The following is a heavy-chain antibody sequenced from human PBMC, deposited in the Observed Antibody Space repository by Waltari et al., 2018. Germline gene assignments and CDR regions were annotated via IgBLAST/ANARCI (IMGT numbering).Heavy chain of an antibody. J-gene: IGHJ3*02. D-gene: IGHD1-1*01. CDR1: GYTFTGYY. CDR2: IHPSSVGT. Sequence: QVQLVQSGAEVKKPGASVKVSCKASGYTFTGYYMHWVRQAPGQGLEWRGRIHPSSVGTNYAQKLQGRVTMTRDTSISTAYMELSRLRSDDTAVYYCARDGTTGGGTFDIWGQGTMVTVSS. V-gene: IGHV1-2*06. CDR3: ARDGTTGGGTFDI.